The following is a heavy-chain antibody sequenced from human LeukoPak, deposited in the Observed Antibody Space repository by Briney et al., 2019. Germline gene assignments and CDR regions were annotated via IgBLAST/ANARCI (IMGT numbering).Heavy chain of an antibody. D-gene: IGHD3-22*01. Sequence: PGGSLRLSCAASGFTFNSYAMSCVRQAPGKGLEWVSSIDSSSRNINYADSVKDRFTISRDNAKNAMYLQMNSLRAEDTAVYYCARDLAYYYDNSYEWGQGTLVTVSS. J-gene: IGHJ4*02. CDR2: IDSSSRNI. V-gene: IGHV3-21*01. CDR1: GFTFNSYA. CDR3: ARDLAYYYDNSYE.